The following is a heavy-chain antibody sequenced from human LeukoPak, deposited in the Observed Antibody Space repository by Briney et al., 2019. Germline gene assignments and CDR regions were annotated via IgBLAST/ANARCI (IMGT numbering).Heavy chain of an antibody. CDR1: GYSISSGYY. CDR3: ARMGVSYYYDSSTYYPLAFDV. D-gene: IGHD3-22*01. V-gene: IGHV4-38-2*02. CDR2: IFHSGSI. Sequence: PSETLSLTCTVSGYSISSGYYWGWIRQSPGKGLELIATIFHSGSIYYSPSLKSRVTLSVDTSKNQFFLKLNSVNAADTAVYYCARMGVSYYYDSSTYYPLAFDVWGQGTVVTVSS. J-gene: IGHJ3*01.